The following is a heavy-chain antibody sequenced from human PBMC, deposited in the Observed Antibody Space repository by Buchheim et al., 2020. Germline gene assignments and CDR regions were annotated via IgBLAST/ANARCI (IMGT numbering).Heavy chain of an antibody. CDR3: ASYYSGTNYFDY. CDR1: GVSFRSYH. D-gene: IGHD4-11*01. J-gene: IGHJ4*02. Sequence: QVQLQESGPGLVKPSETLSLTCAVFGVSFRSYHWSWIRQPPGKGLEWMGYVYYSGSANYNPSLEGRVTLSVDTSQSQLPLKLSYVTAADTAVYFCASYYSGTNYFDYWGQG. CDR2: VYYSGSA. V-gene: IGHV4-59*01.